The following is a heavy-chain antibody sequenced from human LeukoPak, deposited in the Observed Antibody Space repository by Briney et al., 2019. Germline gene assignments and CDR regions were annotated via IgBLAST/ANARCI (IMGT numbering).Heavy chain of an antibody. D-gene: IGHD2-15*01. V-gene: IGHV3-30*02. J-gene: IGHJ6*03. CDR1: GFTFSSYG. Sequence: GGSLRLSCAASGFTFSSYGMHWVRQAPGKGLEWVAFIRYDGSNKYYADSVKGRFTISRDNSKNTLYLQMNSLRAEDTAVYYCAKGGYCSGGSCYSPWDYYYYMDVWGKGTTVTISS. CDR3: AKGGYCSGGSCYSPWDYYYYMDV. CDR2: IRYDGSNK.